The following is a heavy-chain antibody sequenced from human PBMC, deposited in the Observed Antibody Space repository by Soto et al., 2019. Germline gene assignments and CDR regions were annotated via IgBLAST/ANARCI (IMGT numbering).Heavy chain of an antibody. V-gene: IGHV6-1*01. CDR1: GDRVSGNRAA. D-gene: IGHD6-13*01. J-gene: IGHJ4*02. CDR2: TYSTSKWKN. CDR3: VRGVDSSFDY. Sequence: PSQTLSLTCVISGDRVSGNRAAWNWVRQSPSRGLEWLGRTYSTSKWKNDYALSVNSRITINPDTSKNQFSLQLISVTPEDTAVYYCVRGVDSSFDYWGQGTLVTSPQ.